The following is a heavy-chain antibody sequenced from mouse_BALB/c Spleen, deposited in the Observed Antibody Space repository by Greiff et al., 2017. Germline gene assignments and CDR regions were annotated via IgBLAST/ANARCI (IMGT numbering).Heavy chain of an antibody. CDR1: GFTFSSYT. CDR2: ISNGGGST. Sequence: EVMLVESGGGLVQPGGSLKLSCAASGFTFSSYTMSWVRQTPEKRLEWVAYISNGGGSTYYPDTVKGRFTISRDNAKNTLYLQMSSLKSEDTAMYYCARHDGYYFAYWGQGTLVTVSA. V-gene: IGHV5-12-2*01. CDR3: ARHDGYYFAY. D-gene: IGHD2-3*01. J-gene: IGHJ3*01.